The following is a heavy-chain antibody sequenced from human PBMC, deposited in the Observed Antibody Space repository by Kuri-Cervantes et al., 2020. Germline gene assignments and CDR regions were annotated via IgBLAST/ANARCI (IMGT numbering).Heavy chain of an antibody. CDR3: AKSGITNRLAATYDY. CDR1: GGSISSYY. Sequence: SETLSLTCTVSGGSISSYYWSWIRQPPGKGLEWIGYIYYSGSTNYNPSLKSRVTISVDTSKNQFSLKLSSVTAADTAVYYCAKSGITNRLAATYDYWGQGTLVTVSS. CDR2: IYYSGST. J-gene: IGHJ4*02. D-gene: IGHD2-15*01. V-gene: IGHV4-59*01.